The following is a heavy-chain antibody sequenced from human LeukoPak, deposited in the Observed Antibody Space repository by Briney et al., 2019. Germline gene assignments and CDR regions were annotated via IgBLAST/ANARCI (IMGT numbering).Heavy chain of an antibody. Sequence: GGSLRLSCAASGFTFSSYWMSWVGQAPGKGLEWVANIKEDGSEKYYVDSVKGRFTISRDNAKNSLYLQMSSLRAEDTAVYYCARVGYYDFWSGYYWGQGTLVTVSS. CDR2: IKEDGSEK. V-gene: IGHV3-7*01. CDR1: GFTFSSYW. CDR3: ARVGYYDFWSGYY. J-gene: IGHJ4*02. D-gene: IGHD3-3*01.